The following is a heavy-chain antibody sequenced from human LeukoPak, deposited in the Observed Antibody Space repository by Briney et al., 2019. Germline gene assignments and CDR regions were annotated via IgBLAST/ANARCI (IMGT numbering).Heavy chain of an antibody. J-gene: IGHJ4*02. CDR3: ARDPIGHNYGGRGTYFDY. Sequence: PSQTLSLTCAVSGGSISSGGYSWSWIRQPPGKGLEWIGYIYHSGSTYYNPSLKSRVTISVDRSKNQFSLKLSSVTAADTAVYYCARDPIGHNYGGRGTYFDYWGQGTLVTVSS. D-gene: IGHD4-23*01. V-gene: IGHV4-30-2*01. CDR2: IYHSGST. CDR1: GGSISSGGYS.